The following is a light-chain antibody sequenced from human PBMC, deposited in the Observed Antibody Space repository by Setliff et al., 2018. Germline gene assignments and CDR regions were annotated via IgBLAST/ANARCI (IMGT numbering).Light chain of an antibody. V-gene: IGKV1-5*03. CDR1: QTLSSW. CDR2: KAS. Sequence: DIQMTQSPSTLSASVGDRVTITCRASQTLSSWLAWYQQKAGKAPKLLINKASALESGVPSRFSGSGSGTEFTLTISSLQPDDFATYYCQQYNSHSWTVGQGTKVDIK. J-gene: IGKJ1*01. CDR3: QQYNSHSWT.